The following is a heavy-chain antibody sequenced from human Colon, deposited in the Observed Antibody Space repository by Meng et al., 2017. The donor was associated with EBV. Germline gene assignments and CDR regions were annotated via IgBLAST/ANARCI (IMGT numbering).Heavy chain of an antibody. CDR3: ARTNYGDYNWFDP. J-gene: IGHJ5*02. D-gene: IGHD4-17*01. Sequence: QVQLQEWGPGLVKPSPTLSLTCAVSGDSISSGGFYWSWIRQHPGKGLEWIGYIYYSGRTYYNPSLRSRVAISIDTSKNQFSLKLTSVTAADTAVYFCARTNYGDYNWFDPGGQGTMVTVS. CDR2: IYYSGRT. V-gene: IGHV4-31*11. CDR1: GDSISSGGFY.